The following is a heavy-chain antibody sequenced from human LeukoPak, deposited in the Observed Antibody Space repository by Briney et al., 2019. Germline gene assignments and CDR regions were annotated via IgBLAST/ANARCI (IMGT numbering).Heavy chain of an antibody. CDR1: AGSISSSSYY. D-gene: IGHD6-19*01. CDR2: IYYSGST. Sequence: PSETLSLTCTVSAGSISSSSYYWGWIRQPPGKGLEWIGSIYYSGSTYYNPSLKSRVTISVDTSKNQFSLKLSSVTAADTAVYYCASSLAVAGTSQIDYWGQGTLVTVSS. V-gene: IGHV4-39*01. CDR3: ASSLAVAGTSQIDY. J-gene: IGHJ4*02.